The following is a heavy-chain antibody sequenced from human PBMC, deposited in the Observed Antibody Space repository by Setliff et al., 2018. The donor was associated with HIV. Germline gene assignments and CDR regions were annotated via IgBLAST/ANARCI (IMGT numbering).Heavy chain of an antibody. Sequence: PSETLSLTCTVSGGSISGCYWSWVRQPPGKGLEWIGYIFYSGNTNYNPSLRSRVTISVDTSQNQFSLRLSSVTAADTAVYYCARYRNYFDVGGQTQYYFDYWGQGTLVTVSS. CDR2: IFYSGNT. CDR3: ARYRNYFDVGGQTQYYFDY. D-gene: IGHD3-22*01. CDR1: GGSISGCY. J-gene: IGHJ4*02. V-gene: IGHV4-59*01.